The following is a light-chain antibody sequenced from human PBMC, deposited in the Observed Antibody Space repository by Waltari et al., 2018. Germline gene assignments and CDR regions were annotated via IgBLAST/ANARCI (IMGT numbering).Light chain of an antibody. CDR3: QQYDDSRT. V-gene: IGKV3-20*01. J-gene: IGKJ1*01. Sequence: EIMLTQSPGTLSLSPGERATLSCRATQSLSSNSLAWYQQRPGQGPRLLIYGTSSRATGIPDRFSGGGSGTDFTLTISRLEPEDFAVYYCQQYDDSRTFGQGTKVEIK. CDR1: QSLSSNS. CDR2: GTS.